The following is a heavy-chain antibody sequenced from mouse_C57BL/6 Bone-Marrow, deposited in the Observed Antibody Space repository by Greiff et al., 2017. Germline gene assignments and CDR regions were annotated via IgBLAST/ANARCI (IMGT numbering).Heavy chain of an antibody. D-gene: IGHD2-3*01. Sequence: EVKVVESGGGLVKPGGSLKLSCAASGFTFSDYGMHWVRQAPEKGLEWVAYISRGSSTIYYADTVKGRFTISRDNAKNTLFLQMASLRFEDTAMYYCARGGYSAWFAYWGQGTLVTVSA. V-gene: IGHV5-17*01. CDR1: GFTFSDYG. CDR2: ISRGSSTI. CDR3: ARGGYSAWFAY. J-gene: IGHJ3*01.